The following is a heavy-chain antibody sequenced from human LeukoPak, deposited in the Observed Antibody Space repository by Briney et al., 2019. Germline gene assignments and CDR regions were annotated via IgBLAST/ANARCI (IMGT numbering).Heavy chain of an antibody. J-gene: IGHJ4*02. Sequence: PSETLSLTCTVSGGSISGYYWSWFRQPPGMGLECIGYIYYTGSPNYNPSLKSRVTISVDTSNNQFSLRLSSVTAADTAVYYCARHANDGDYPLDYWGQGTLVTVSS. D-gene: IGHD4-17*01. CDR2: IYYTGSP. CDR3: ARHANDGDYPLDY. V-gene: IGHV4-59*08. CDR1: GGSISGYY.